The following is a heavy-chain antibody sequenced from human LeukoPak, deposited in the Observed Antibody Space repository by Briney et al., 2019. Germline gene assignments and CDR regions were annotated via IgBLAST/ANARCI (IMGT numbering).Heavy chain of an antibody. Sequence: SETLSLTCTVSGGSISSYYWSWIRQPPGKGLEWIGYIYYSGSTNYNPSLKSRVTISVDTSKNQFSLKLSSVTAADTAVYYCARRSCSSSCRPYDYWGQGTLATVSS. CDR2: IYYSGST. CDR1: GGSISSYY. J-gene: IGHJ4*02. CDR3: ARRSCSSSCRPYDY. V-gene: IGHV4-59*01. D-gene: IGHD6-13*01.